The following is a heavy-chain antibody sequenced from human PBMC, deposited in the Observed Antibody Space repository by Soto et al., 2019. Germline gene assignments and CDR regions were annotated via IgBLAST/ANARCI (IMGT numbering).Heavy chain of an antibody. J-gene: IGHJ3*02. CDR2: ISYDGSNK. CDR1: GFTFSSYG. CDR3: AIELVPHDAFDI. Sequence: PGGSLRLSCAASGFTFSSYGMHWVRQAPGKGLEWVAVISYDGSNKYYADSVKGRFTISRDNSKNTLYLQMNSLRAADTAVYHWAIELVPHDAFDIWGQGTMVTVSS. D-gene: IGHD6-6*01. V-gene: IGHV3-30*03.